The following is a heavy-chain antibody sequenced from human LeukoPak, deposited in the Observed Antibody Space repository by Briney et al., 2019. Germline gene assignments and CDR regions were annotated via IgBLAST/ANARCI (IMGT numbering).Heavy chain of an antibody. Sequence: PGGSLRLSCVGSGFTFRSHAMSWVRQAPEKGLEFVSGIYENGGTTYYADSVKGRFSISRDNSKNTLYLQMDSLRGEDTAVYYCARGGYDYDKRPFDYWGQGTLVTVSS. CDR2: IYENGGTT. CDR3: ARGGYDYDKRPFDY. J-gene: IGHJ4*02. CDR1: GFTFRSHA. D-gene: IGHD3-22*01. V-gene: IGHV3-23*01.